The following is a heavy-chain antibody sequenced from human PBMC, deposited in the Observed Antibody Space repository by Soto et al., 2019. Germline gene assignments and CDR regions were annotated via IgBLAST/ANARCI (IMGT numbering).Heavy chain of an antibody. CDR3: ARPREGLTGDSPAAFDI. CDR1: GGSISSGDYY. D-gene: IGHD7-27*01. CDR2: IYYSGST. Sequence: QVQLQESGPGLVKPSQTLSLTCTVSGGSISSGDYYWSWIRQPPGKGLEWIGYIYYSGSTYYNPSLKSRVTISVDTSNNQFSLKLSSVTAADTAVYYCARPREGLTGDSPAAFDIWGQGTMVTVSS. J-gene: IGHJ3*02. V-gene: IGHV4-30-4*01.